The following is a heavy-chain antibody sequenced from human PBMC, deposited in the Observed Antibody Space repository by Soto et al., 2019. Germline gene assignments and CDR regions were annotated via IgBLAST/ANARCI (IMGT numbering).Heavy chain of an antibody. CDR2: IKVDGSEK. Sequence: DVQLVDSGGGLVQSGGSLRLSCAASGFIFKDYWMNWVRQAPGKGLEWVANIKVDGSEKNYVDSVNGRFTISRDNAKNSLYLQMNNLRAEDTAVYYCARDEICDGVKCTLGYFQEWGQGTLVTVSS. D-gene: IGHD2-21*01. J-gene: IGHJ1*01. CDR1: GFIFKDYW. V-gene: IGHV3-7*03. CDR3: ARDEICDGVKCTLGYFQE.